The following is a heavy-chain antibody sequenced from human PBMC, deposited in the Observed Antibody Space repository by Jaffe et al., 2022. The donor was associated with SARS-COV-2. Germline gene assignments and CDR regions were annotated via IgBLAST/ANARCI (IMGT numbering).Heavy chain of an antibody. Sequence: QVQLVQSGAEVKKPGSSVKVSCKASGGTFSSYAISWVRQAPGQGLEWMGGIIPIFGTANYAQKFQGRVTITADESTSTAYMELSSLRSEDTAVYYCARVSHGGRSLHNSGWYHEYYFDYWGQGTLVTVSS. V-gene: IGHV1-69*01. CDR1: GGTFSSYA. CDR2: IIPIFGTA. J-gene: IGHJ4*02. D-gene: IGHD6-19*01. CDR3: ARVSHGGRSLHNSGWYHEYYFDY.